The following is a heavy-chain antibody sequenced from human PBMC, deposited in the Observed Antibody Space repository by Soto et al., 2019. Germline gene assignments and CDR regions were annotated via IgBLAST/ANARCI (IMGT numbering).Heavy chain of an antibody. CDR2: INPSGGST. V-gene: IGHV1-46*01. CDR1: GYTFTSYY. J-gene: IGHJ6*02. CDR3: AREDTIFGVTPYYYYGMDV. Sequence: QVQLVQSGAEVKKPGASVKVSCKASGYTFTSYYMHWVRQAPGQGLEWMGIINPSGGSTSYAQKFQGRVTMTRDTSTSTVYMELSSLRSEDTAVYYGAREDTIFGVTPYYYYGMDVWGQGTTVTVSS. D-gene: IGHD3-3*01.